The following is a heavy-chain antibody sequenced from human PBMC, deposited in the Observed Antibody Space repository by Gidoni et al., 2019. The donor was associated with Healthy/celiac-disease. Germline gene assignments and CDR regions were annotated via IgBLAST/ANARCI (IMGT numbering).Heavy chain of an antibody. Sequence: QVQLVQSGAEVKKPGASVKVSCKASGYTFTSYDINWVRQATGQGLEWMGWMNPNSGNTGYAQKFQGRVTMTRNTSISTAYMELSSLRSEDTAVYYCARGFGRPTPYSSSWYYFDYWGQGTLVTVSS. D-gene: IGHD6-13*01. CDR2: MNPNSGNT. V-gene: IGHV1-8*01. CDR3: ARGFGRPTPYSSSWYYFDY. CDR1: GYTFTSYD. J-gene: IGHJ4*02.